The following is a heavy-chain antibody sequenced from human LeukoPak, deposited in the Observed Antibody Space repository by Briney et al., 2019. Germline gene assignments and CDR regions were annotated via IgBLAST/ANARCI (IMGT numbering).Heavy chain of an antibody. Sequence: SETLSLTCTVSGGSISSSSYYWGWIRQPPGKGLEWIGSIYYSGSTYYNPSLKSRVTISVDTSKNQFSLKLSSVTAADTAVYYCVYHSSGWYLFDYWGQGTLVTVSS. CDR3: VYHSSGWYLFDY. CDR2: IYYSGST. V-gene: IGHV4-39*03. D-gene: IGHD6-19*01. J-gene: IGHJ4*02. CDR1: GGSISSSSYY.